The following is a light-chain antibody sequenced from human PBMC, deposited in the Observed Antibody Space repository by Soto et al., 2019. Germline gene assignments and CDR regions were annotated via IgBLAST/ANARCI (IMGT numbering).Light chain of an antibody. Sequence: DIQMTQSPSTLSASVGDTVTITCRASQSIKSWLAWYQQKPGKAAQILIYDASTSKNGVPSRFSASRSGRAFTPIISSLQPDDFATYYCQQYTSYSWTFGQGTKVDI. J-gene: IGKJ1*01. CDR2: DAS. CDR1: QSIKSW. CDR3: QQYTSYSWT. V-gene: IGKV1-5*01.